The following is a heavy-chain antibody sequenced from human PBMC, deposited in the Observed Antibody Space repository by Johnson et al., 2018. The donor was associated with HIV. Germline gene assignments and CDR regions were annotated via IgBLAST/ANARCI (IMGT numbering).Heavy chain of an antibody. J-gene: IGHJ3*01. D-gene: IGHD6-13*01. CDR3: ARDGESQQLPLGDALDV. CDR1: GFSVSNNY. Sequence: VQLVESGGGLVQSGGSPRLSCGASGFSVSNNYMNWVRQAPGKGLEWFSIIYSGGNTYYADSVRGRFTISRDNSKNILYLQMSSLRAEDTAMYYCARDGESQQLPLGDALDVWGQVTLVTVSS. CDR2: IYSGGNT. V-gene: IGHV3-66*01.